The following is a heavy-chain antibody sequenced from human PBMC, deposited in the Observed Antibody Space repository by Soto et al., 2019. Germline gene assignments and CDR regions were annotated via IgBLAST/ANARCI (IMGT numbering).Heavy chain of an antibody. CDR2: ISWDGGST. V-gene: IGHV3-43*01. J-gene: IGHJ6*02. CDR1: GFTFDDYT. D-gene: IGHD6-13*01. Sequence: PGGSLRLSCAASGFTFDDYTMHWVRQAPGKGLEWVSLISWDGGSTYYADSVKGRFTISRDNSKNSLYLQMNSLRTEDTALYYCAKDQNPQYNSSWNYYYYGMDVWGQGSLVTVSS. CDR3: AKDQNPQYNSSWNYYYYGMDV.